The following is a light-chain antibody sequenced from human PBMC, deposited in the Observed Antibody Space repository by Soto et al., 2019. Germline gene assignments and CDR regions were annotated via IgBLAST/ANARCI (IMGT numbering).Light chain of an antibody. J-gene: IGLJ3*02. Sequence: QSVLTQPASVSGSPGQSITMSCTGTSSDVGGSNHVSWYQQHPGKAPKLMIFDVSTRPSGVSNRFSGSKSGNTASLTISGLQAEDEADYYCSSYATSSTLVLFGGGTKVTVL. CDR2: DVS. CDR1: SSDVGGSNH. CDR3: SSYATSSTLVL. V-gene: IGLV2-14*01.